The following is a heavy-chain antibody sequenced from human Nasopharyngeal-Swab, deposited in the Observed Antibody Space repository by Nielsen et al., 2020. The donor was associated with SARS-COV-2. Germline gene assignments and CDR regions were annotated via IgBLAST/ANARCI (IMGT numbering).Heavy chain of an antibody. V-gene: IGHV1-46*01. Sequence: ASVKVSCKASGYTFTSYSMHWVRQAPGQGLEWMGIINPSGGSTSYAQKFQGRVTMTRDTSTSTVYMELSSLRSEDTAVYYCARDVDSSGYYAWFDPWGQGTLVTVSS. CDR3: ARDVDSSGYYAWFDP. CDR2: INPSGGST. J-gene: IGHJ5*02. D-gene: IGHD3-22*01. CDR1: GYTFTSYS.